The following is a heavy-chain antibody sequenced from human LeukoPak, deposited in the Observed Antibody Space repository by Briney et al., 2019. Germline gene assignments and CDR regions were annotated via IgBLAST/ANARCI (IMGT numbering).Heavy chain of an antibody. V-gene: IGHV4-59*01. CDR1: GASTSSYY. Sequence: PSETLSLTCTVSGASTSSYYWSGIRQPPGKGLESIGYVSYSGSTNYNPSLKSRVSISVDTSKNQFSLKLSSVTAADTAVYYCARTGSTVTMLYPFDHWGQGTLVTVSS. D-gene: IGHD4-17*01. CDR2: VSYSGST. CDR3: ARTGSTVTMLYPFDH. J-gene: IGHJ4*02.